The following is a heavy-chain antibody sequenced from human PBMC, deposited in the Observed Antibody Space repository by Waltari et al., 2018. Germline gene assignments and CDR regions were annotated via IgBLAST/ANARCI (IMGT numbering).Heavy chain of an antibody. CDR3: ARESVVVVPAAILIFDI. CDR2: IYTSGST. Sequence: QVQLQESGPGLVKPSETLSLTCTVSGGSISSYYWSWIRQPAGKGLEWIGRIYTSGSTNYNPSLKSRVTMSVDTSKNQFSLKLSSVTAADTAVYYCARESVVVVPAAILIFDIWGQGTMVTVSS. CDR1: GGSISSYY. J-gene: IGHJ3*02. D-gene: IGHD2-2*01. V-gene: IGHV4-4*07.